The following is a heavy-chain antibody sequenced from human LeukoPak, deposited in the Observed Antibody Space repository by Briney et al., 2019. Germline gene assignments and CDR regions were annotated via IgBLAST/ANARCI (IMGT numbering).Heavy chain of an antibody. CDR3: ARHPHDSNYDWFDP. J-gene: IGHJ5*02. CDR2: IYTSGST. CDR1: GGSISSYY. D-gene: IGHD4-11*01. V-gene: IGHV4-4*09. Sequence: SETLSLTCTVSGGSISSYYWSWIRQPPGKGLEWIGYIYTSGSTNYNPSLKSRVTISVDTSKNQFSLKLSSVTAAGTAVYYCARHPHDSNYDWFDPWGQGTLVTVSS.